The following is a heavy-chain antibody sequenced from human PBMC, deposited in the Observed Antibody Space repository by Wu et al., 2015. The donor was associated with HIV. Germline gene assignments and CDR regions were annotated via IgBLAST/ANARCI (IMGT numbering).Heavy chain of an antibody. CDR3: ARNTDSVATSLYSLGV. CDR1: GNTFNA. D-gene: IGHD4-11*01. V-gene: IGHV1-69*05. CDR2: IIPLFGTT. Sequence: QVQLVQSGAEVKKPGSSVKISCKASGNTFNAINWVRQAPGQGLEWMGGIIPLFGTTDYAQIFQGRVTITTDESTSTAYMRLSSLRSEDTAVYYCARNTDSVATSLYSLGVWGQGTAVTVSS. J-gene: IGHJ6*02.